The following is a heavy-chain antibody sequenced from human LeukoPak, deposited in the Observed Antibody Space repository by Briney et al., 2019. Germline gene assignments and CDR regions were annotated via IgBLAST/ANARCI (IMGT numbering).Heavy chain of an antibody. Sequence: ASVKVSCKASGYTFTGYYMHWVRQAPGQGLEWMGWINPNSGGTNYAQKFQGRVTMTRDTSISTAYMELSRLRSDDTAVYYCARDRHYYDFWSGYPYYFDYWGQGTLVTVSS. CDR1: GYTFTGYY. D-gene: IGHD3-3*01. CDR3: ARDRHYYDFWSGYPYYFDY. V-gene: IGHV1-2*02. J-gene: IGHJ4*02. CDR2: INPNSGGT.